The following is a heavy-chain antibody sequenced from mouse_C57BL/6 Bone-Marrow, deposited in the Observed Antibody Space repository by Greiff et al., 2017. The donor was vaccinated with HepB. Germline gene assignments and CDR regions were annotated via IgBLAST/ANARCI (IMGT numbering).Heavy chain of an antibody. D-gene: IGHD1-1*01. CDR2: IRLKSDNYAT. Sequence: EVQVVESGGGLVQPGGSMKLSCVASGFTFSNYWMNWVRQSPEKGLEWVAQIRLKSDNYATHYAESVKGRFTISRDDSKSSVYLQMNNLRAEDTGIYYCTPITTVVRRYFDVWGTGTTVTVSS. V-gene: IGHV6-3*01. CDR1: GFTFSNYW. CDR3: TPITTVVRRYFDV. J-gene: IGHJ1*03.